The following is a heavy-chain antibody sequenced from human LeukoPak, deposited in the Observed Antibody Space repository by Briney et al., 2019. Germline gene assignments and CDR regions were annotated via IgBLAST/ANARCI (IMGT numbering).Heavy chain of an antibody. CDR1: GGSISGYY. V-gene: IGHV4-38-2*02. Sequence: SETLSLTCTVSGGSISGYYWGWIRQPPGKGLEWIGSIYHSGSTYYNPSLKSRVTISVDTSKNQFSLKLSSVTAADTAVYYCARGTIYIAVAGTNDYWGQGTLVTVSS. D-gene: IGHD6-19*01. CDR3: ARGTIYIAVAGTNDY. CDR2: IYHSGST. J-gene: IGHJ4*02.